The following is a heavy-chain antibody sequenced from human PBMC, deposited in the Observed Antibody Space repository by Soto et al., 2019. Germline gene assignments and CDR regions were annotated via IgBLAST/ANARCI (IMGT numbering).Heavy chain of an antibody. V-gene: IGHV5-51*01. CDR1: GYSFTSYW. J-gene: IGHJ5*02. Sequence: PGESLKISCKGSGYSFTSYWIGWVRQMPGKGLEWMGIIYPGDSDTRYSPSFQGQVTISADKSISTAYLQWSSLKASDTAMYYCARRNFDFWSGYYRNNWFDPWGQGTLVNVSS. CDR3: ARRNFDFWSGYYRNNWFDP. D-gene: IGHD3-3*01. CDR2: IYPGDSDT.